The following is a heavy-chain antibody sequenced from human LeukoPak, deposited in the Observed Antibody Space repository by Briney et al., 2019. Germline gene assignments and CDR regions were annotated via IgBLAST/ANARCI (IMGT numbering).Heavy chain of an antibody. Sequence: GASVKVSCKASGYTFAGYYMHWVRQAPGQGLEWMGWINPNSGGTNYAQKFQGRVTTTRDTSISTAYMELSRLRSDDPAVYYCARAYSGYDYGKDGFDPWGRGTLVTVPS. CDR3: ARAYSGYDYGKDGFDP. J-gene: IGHJ5*02. CDR2: INPNSGGT. D-gene: IGHD5-12*01. V-gene: IGHV1-2*02. CDR1: GYTFAGYY.